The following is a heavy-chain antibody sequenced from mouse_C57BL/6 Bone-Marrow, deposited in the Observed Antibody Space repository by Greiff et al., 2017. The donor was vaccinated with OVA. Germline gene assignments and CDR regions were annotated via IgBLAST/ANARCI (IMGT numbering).Heavy chain of an antibody. V-gene: IGHV1-53*01. CDR3: VYGSSFYWYFDV. J-gene: IGHJ1*03. Sequence: QVQLQQSGTELVKPGASVKLSCKASGYTFTSYWMHWVQQRPGQGLEWIGNIHPSPCGTNYNEKFKSKSTLTVDTSSSTAYMQLSSLTSEDSAVYYCVYGSSFYWYFDVWGTGTTVTVSS. CDR1: GYTFTSYW. CDR2: IHPSPCGT. D-gene: IGHD1-1*01.